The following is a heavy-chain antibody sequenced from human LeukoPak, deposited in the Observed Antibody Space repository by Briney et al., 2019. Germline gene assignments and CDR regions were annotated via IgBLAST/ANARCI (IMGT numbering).Heavy chain of an antibody. CDR2: INHSGST. J-gene: IGHJ1*01. Sequence: PSETLSLTCAVYGGSFSGYYWSWIRQPPGKGLEWIGEINHSGSTSYNPSLKSRVTISVDASENQFSLSLRSVTAADTAVYYCARTTRVTPDGRAEYFEDWGQGTLVIVSS. D-gene: IGHD4-11*01. V-gene: IGHV4-34*01. CDR1: GGSFSGYY. CDR3: ARTTRVTPDGRAEYFED.